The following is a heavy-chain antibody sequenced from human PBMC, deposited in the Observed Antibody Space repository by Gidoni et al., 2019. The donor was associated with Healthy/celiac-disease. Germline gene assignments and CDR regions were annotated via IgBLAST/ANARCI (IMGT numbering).Heavy chain of an antibody. D-gene: IGHD3-22*01. Sequence: QITLKESGPTLVKPTQTLTLTCTFSGFSLSTSGVGVGWIRQPPGKALEWLALIYWDDDKRYSPSLKSRLTITKDTSKNQVVLTMTNMDPVDTATYYCAHSGITMIVVPNHFDYWGQGTLVTVSS. CDR1: GFSLSTSGVG. J-gene: IGHJ4*02. V-gene: IGHV2-5*02. CDR3: AHSGITMIVVPNHFDY. CDR2: IYWDDDK.